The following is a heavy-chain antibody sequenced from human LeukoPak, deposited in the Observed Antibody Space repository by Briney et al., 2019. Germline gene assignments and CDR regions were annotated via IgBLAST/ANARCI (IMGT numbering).Heavy chain of an antibody. V-gene: IGHV1-18*01. CDR3: ARDAKGWSAGSGHWFDP. CDR2: ISAYNDNT. J-gene: IGHJ5*02. Sequence: ASVKVSCKASGNTFTSYAITWVRQAPGQGLEWMGWISAYNDNTKYAQNLQGRVTMTTDTSTTTAYMELRSLRSDDTAVYYCARDAKGWSAGSGHWFDPWGQGTLVTVSS. D-gene: IGHD1-26*01. CDR1: GNTFTSYA.